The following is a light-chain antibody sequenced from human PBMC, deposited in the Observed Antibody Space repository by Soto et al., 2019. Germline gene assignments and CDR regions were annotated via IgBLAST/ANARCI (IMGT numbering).Light chain of an antibody. J-gene: IGLJ3*02. CDR2: GNS. CDR3: QSYDSSLSGWV. V-gene: IGLV1-40*01. Sequence: QSVLTQPPSVSGAPGQRVTISCTGYNSNIGAGYDVHWYQQLPGTSHKLLIYGNSNRPSGVPDRFSASKSCTSASLAITGIQAEDDADYYCQSYDSSLSGWVFGGGTKVTVL. CDR1: NSNIGAGYD.